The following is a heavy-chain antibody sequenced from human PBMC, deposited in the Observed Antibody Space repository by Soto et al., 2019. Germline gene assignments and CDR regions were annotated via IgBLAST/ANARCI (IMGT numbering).Heavy chain of an antibody. D-gene: IGHD2-15*01. J-gene: IGHJ3*02. CDR2: ISAYNGNT. CDR1: GYTFTSYG. Sequence: QVQLVQSGAEVKKPGASVKVSCKASGYTFTSYGISWVRQAPGQGLEWMGWISAYNGNTNYAQKLQGRVTMTTDTSTSTAYMELRSLRSDDTAVYYCARVTYCSGGSCYSFNAFDIWGQGTMVTVSS. V-gene: IGHV1-18*01. CDR3: ARVTYCSGGSCYSFNAFDI.